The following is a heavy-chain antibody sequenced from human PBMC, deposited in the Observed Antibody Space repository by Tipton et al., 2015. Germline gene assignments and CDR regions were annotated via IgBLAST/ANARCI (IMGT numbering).Heavy chain of an antibody. CDR1: GGSISSSSYY. J-gene: IGHJ6*02. CDR3: ARDTNYGVYRDPLYGMDV. CDR2: ISYFGGT. V-gene: IGHV4-39*07. D-gene: IGHD4-17*01. Sequence: TLSLTCTVSGGSISSSSYYWGWIRQPPGKGLEWLGSISYFGGTYYNPSLKSRVTLSVDASKNQFSLKLDSVTAADTAVYFCARDTNYGVYRDPLYGMDVWGQGTTVSVSS.